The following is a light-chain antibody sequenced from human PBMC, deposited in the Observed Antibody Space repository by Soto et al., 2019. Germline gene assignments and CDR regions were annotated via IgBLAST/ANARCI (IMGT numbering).Light chain of an antibody. CDR3: QKYKSAPYT. Sequence: DILLTHSPDSLAVSMGERATISCESSQSVLSRSNYRSYVSWYQQKPGKVPNLLIYGASTLQSGVPSRFSGSGSGTDFTLTITSLQPEDVATYYCQKYKSAPYTFGPGTKVDIK. CDR2: GAS. J-gene: IGKJ3*01. CDR1: QSVLSRSNYRSY. V-gene: IGKV4-1*01.